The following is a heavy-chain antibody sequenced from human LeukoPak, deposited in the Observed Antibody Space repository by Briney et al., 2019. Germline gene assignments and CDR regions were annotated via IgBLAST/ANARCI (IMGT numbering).Heavy chain of an antibody. CDR1: GGSMSGFY. CDR2: IYHSGSA. J-gene: IGHJ6*02. D-gene: IGHD2-15*01. CDR3: AGARGSAGGCPAQYYYYVFDV. V-gene: IGHV4-59*01. Sequence: SETLSLTCSVSGGSMSGFYWSWLRQPPGKELDYIGHIYHSGSANYNPSLKNRVTISLDTSKSQFSLRLTSLPAADSAADFCAGARGSAGGCPAQYYYYVFDVWGQGATVTVSS.